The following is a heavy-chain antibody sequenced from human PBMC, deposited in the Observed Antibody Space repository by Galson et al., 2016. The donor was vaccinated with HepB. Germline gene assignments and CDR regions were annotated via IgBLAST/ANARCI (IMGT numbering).Heavy chain of an antibody. CDR1: GYNFVDYG. Sequence: CKASGYNFVDYGISWVRQAPGEGLEWMGWISTYNDNIKFAQKFQGRASMTTDTATNTAYMEVRSLRSDDTAVYYCARERGNFDFWGQGTLVSVSS. V-gene: IGHV1-18*01. D-gene: IGHD6-13*01. J-gene: IGHJ4*02. CDR3: ARERGNFDF. CDR2: ISTYNDNI.